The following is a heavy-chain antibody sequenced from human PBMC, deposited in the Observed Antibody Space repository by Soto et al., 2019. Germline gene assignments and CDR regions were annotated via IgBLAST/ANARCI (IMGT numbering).Heavy chain of an antibody. V-gene: IGHV4-59*01. CDR3: ARVLYQSSGFHSKKLYFAS. CDR2: IFTGGNT. CDR1: SVSISSYY. D-gene: IGHD3-22*01. J-gene: IGHJ4*02. Sequence: SETLSLTCTVSSVSISSYYWTWIRQPPGKGLEWIAYIFTGGNTNYNSSLRSRVTVSLDTSNNRFSLKLTSVTAADTAVYFCARVLYQSSGFHSKKLYFASWGQGTLVTVSS.